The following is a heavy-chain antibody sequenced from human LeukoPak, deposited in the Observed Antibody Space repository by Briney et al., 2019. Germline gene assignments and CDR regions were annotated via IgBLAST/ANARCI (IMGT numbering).Heavy chain of an antibody. J-gene: IGHJ4*02. V-gene: IGHV3-23*01. CDR1: GFTFSSYA. CDR3: AKEINWRYFDY. CDR2: ISGSTGST. D-gene: IGHD3-3*01. Sequence: GGSLRLSCSASGFTFSSYAMSWVRQAPGKGLEWVSSISGSTGSTYYADSVKGRFTISRDNSKNTLYLQMNSLRAEDTAVYYCAKEINWRYFDYWGQGTLVTVSS.